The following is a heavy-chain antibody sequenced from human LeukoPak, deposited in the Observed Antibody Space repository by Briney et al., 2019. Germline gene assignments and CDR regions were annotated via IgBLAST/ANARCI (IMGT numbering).Heavy chain of an antibody. D-gene: IGHD4-17*01. J-gene: IGHJ3*01. Sequence: PSETLSLTCTVSGGSISSSSYYWGWIRQPPGKGLEWIGSIYYSGSTYYNPSLKSRVTISVDTSKNQFSLKLSSVTAADTAVYYCARVPPDYNDLHDALDLWGQGTVVTVSS. CDR1: GGSISSSSYY. CDR2: IYYSGST. CDR3: ARVPPDYNDLHDALDL. V-gene: IGHV4-39*07.